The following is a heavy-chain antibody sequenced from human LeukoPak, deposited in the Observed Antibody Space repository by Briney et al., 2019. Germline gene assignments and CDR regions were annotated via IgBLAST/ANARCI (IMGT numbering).Heavy chain of an antibody. J-gene: IGHJ3*01. Sequence: GGSLRLSCVASGFTFSNYWMSWVRQAPGKGLEWVANIKQDGSEKYYVDSVKGRFTISRDNAKKSLYLQMNSLRAEDTAVYYCARDDYNWNVDALWGQGTMVTVSS. CDR2: IKQDGSEK. V-gene: IGHV3-7*01. CDR3: ARDDYNWNVDAL. D-gene: IGHD1-20*01. CDR1: GFTFSNYW.